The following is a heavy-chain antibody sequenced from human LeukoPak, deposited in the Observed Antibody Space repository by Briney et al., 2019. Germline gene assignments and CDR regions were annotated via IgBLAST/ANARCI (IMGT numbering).Heavy chain of an antibody. Sequence: PGRSLRLSCAASGFTFSSYAMHWVRQAPGKGLEWVAVISYDGSNKYYADSVKGRFTISRDNSKNTLYLQMNSLRAEDTAVYYCARDLGSSGWYEAFDYWGQGTLVTVSS. V-gene: IGHV3-30-3*01. J-gene: IGHJ4*02. CDR1: GFTFSSYA. CDR2: ISYDGSNK. D-gene: IGHD6-19*01. CDR3: ARDLGSSGWYEAFDY.